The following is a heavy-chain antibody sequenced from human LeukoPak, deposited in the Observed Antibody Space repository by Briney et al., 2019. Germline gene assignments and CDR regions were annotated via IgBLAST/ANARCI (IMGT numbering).Heavy chain of an antibody. CDR2: IIPILGIA. CDR3: ARDGRLSGYSYGYLDY. Sequence: SAKVSCKASGGTFSSYAISWVRQAPGQGLEWMGRIIPILGIADYAQKFQGRVTITADKSTSTAYMELSSLRSEDTAVYYCARDGRLSGYSYGYLDYWGQGTLVTVSS. D-gene: IGHD5-18*01. CDR1: GGTFSSYA. J-gene: IGHJ4*02. V-gene: IGHV1-69*04.